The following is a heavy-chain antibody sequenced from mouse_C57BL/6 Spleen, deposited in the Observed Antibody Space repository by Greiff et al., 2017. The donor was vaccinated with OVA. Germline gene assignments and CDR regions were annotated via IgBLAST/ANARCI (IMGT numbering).Heavy chain of an antibody. J-gene: IGHJ1*03. CDR3: ARDTTVGYWYFDV. CDR1: GFTFSDYY. Sequence: EVKLEESEGGLVQPGSSMKLSCTASGFTFSDYYMAWVRQVPEKGLEWVANINYDGSSTYYLDSLKSRFIISRDNAKNILYLQMSSLKSEDTATYYCARDTTVGYWYFDVWGTGTTVTVSS. CDR2: INYDGSST. V-gene: IGHV5-16*01. D-gene: IGHD1-1*01.